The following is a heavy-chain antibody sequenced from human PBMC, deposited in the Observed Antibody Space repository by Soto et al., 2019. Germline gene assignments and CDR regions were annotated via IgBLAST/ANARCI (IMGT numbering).Heavy chain of an antibody. D-gene: IGHD2-15*01. V-gene: IGHV4-59*01. Sequence: SETLSLTCTVSGGSISSYYWSWIRQPPGKGLEWIGYIYYSGSTNYNPSLKSRVTISVDTSKNQFSLKLSSVTAADTAVYYCARPIRVVYYFEYWGQGTLVTVSS. J-gene: IGHJ4*02. CDR3: ARPIRVVYYFEY. CDR2: IYYSGST. CDR1: GGSISSYY.